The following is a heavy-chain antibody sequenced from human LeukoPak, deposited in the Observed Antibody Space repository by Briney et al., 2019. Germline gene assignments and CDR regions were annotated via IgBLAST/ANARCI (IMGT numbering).Heavy chain of an antibody. V-gene: IGHV3-21*01. CDR3: VRPSIDDYGDCGY. Sequence: GGSLRLSCAASGFTVTFYSMNWVRQAPGKGLEWISSISSLGRSYKYYADSVKGRFTISRDDAKNSLYLQMNSLSADDTAVYYCVRPSIDDYGDCGYWGQGTLVTVSS. CDR1: GFTVTFYS. CDR2: ISSLGRSYK. D-gene: IGHD4-17*01. J-gene: IGHJ4*02.